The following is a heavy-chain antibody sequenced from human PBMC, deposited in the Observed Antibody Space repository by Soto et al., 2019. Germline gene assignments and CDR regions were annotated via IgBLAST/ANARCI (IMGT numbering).Heavy chain of an antibody. CDR2: ISSSGSYI. J-gene: IGHJ4*02. V-gene: IGHV3-21*01. CDR1: GFTFSGYS. D-gene: IGHD3-9*01. Sequence: GGSLRLSCAASGFTFSGYSMNWVRQAPGKGLEWVSSISSSGSYIYYAGSLKGRFTISRDNAKNSLYLQMNSLRAEDTAVYYCARSFISTGYPNFWGQGTLVTVSS. CDR3: ARSFISTGYPNF.